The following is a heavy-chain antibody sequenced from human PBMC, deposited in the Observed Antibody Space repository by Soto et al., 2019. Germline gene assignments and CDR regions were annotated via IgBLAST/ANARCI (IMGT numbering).Heavy chain of an antibody. Sequence: QVQLVQSGPEVKKPGASVRVSCKASGYSLRNYAFAWVRQAPGQGLEWMAWLSGYNGDTQYAPKFQGRVSLSTDTSTSTAYMVLRTLRFDDTAVYYCARVDSHSATRGGFDAWGQRTLVTVSS. D-gene: IGHD2-15*01. CDR3: ARVDSHSATRGGFDA. V-gene: IGHV1-18*01. CDR2: LSGYNGDT. J-gene: IGHJ5*02. CDR1: GYSLRNYA.